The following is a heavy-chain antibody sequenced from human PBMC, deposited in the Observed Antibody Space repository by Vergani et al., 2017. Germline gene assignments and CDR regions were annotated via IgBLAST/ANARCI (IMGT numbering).Heavy chain of an antibody. D-gene: IGHD6-6*01. V-gene: IGHV1-8*01. CDR3: ARGRGYSSSSVDY. Sequence: QVQLVQSGAEVKKPGASVKVSCWASGYTFIEYDIDWVRQAAGQGLEWMGWMNPKSGNSGFAQKFQGRVTMTRDTSISTAYMELSSLRSEDTAVYYCARGRGYSSSSVDYWGQGTLVTVSS. J-gene: IGHJ4*02. CDR1: GYTFIEYD. CDR2: MNPKSGNS.